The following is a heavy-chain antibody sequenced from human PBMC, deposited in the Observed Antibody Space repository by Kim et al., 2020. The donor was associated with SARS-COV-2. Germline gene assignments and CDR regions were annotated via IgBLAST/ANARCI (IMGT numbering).Heavy chain of an antibody. V-gene: IGHV3-20*03. J-gene: IGHJ5*01. Sequence: VKGRFTSSRDNAKNSLYLQMNSLRAEDTALYYCARAPRPGYSSGWINWFDSWGQGTLVTVSS. CDR3: ARAPRPGYSSGWINWFDS. D-gene: IGHD6-19*01.